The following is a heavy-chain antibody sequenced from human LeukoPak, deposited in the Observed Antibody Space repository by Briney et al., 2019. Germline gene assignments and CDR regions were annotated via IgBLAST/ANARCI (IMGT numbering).Heavy chain of an antibody. CDR1: GFTFSSSW. CDR2: IKQDGSET. CDR3: ARGQWRLVLGYYFDY. V-gene: IGHV3-7*05. J-gene: IGHJ4*02. D-gene: IGHD6-6*01. Sequence: PGGSLKLSCAASGFTFSSSWMSWVRQAPGKGLEWVANIKQDGSETYYVDSERGRFTISRDNTKNSLYLQLNSLRAEDTAVYYCARGQWRLVLGYYFDYWGQGTLVTVSS.